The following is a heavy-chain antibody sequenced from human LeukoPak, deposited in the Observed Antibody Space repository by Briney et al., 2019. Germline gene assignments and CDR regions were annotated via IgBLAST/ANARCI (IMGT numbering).Heavy chain of an antibody. CDR1: RYIFTSYY. Sequence: ASVKVSCKASRYIFTSYYIHWVRQAPGQGLEWMGWINPNNGGTKYAQKFQGRVTMTSDTSISTAYMELSRLRSDDTALYYCARDGYYGSGSYSPWGQGTLVTVSS. V-gene: IGHV1-2*02. D-gene: IGHD3-10*01. CDR2: INPNNGGT. J-gene: IGHJ5*02. CDR3: ARDGYYGSGSYSP.